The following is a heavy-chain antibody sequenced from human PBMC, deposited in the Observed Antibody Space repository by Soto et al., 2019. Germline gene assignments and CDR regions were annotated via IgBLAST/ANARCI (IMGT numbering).Heavy chain of an antibody. V-gene: IGHV1-18*01. Sequence: GASVKVSCKASGYSFSSYGISWVRQAPGQGLEWLGWTSPYNDDTKYAQNLQGRASMTTDTSTRTAYMHLRSLRSDDTAVYYCARGGYYDSSGSRNYHYYGMDVWGQGTTVTVSS. CDR1: GYSFSSYG. J-gene: IGHJ6*02. D-gene: IGHD3-22*01. CDR2: TSPYNDDT. CDR3: ARGGYYDSSGSRNYHYYGMDV.